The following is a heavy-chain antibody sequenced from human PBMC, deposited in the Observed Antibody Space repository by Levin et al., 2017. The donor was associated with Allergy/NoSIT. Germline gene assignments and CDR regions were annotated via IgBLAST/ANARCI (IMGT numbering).Heavy chain of an antibody. CDR3: ARDRPGHIDFAF. V-gene: IGHV1-69*13. Sequence: AASVKVSCKSSGATFSSYAISWMRQAPGQGLEWVGGIVPIFGTTNSAQRFRGRVTITADESTSTAYMELSSLTSDDTAMYYCARDRPGHIDFAFWGQGTLVTVSP. CDR2: IVPIFGTT. J-gene: IGHJ4*02. D-gene: IGHD3-3*02. CDR1: GATFSSYA.